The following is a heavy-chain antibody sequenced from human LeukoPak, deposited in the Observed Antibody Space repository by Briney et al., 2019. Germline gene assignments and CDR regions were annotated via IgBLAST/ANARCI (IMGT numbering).Heavy chain of an antibody. J-gene: IGHJ5*02. CDR1: GFTFSSYS. V-gene: IGHV3-48*02. CDR2: ISSSGTI. D-gene: IGHD2-15*01. Sequence: PGGSLRLSCVASGFTFSSYSMNWVRQAPGKGLEWVSYISSSGTIYYADSVKGRFTISRDNAKNSLYLQMNSLRDEDTAVYYCAREGSRRNWFDPWGQGTLVTVSS. CDR3: AREGSRRNWFDP.